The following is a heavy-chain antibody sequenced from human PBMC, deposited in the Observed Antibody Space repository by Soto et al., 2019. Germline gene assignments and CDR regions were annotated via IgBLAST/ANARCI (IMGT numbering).Heavy chain of an antibody. CDR2: ISGSGGST. V-gene: IGHV3-23*01. CDR3: AKDLRMRIAARYFDY. Sequence: GGSLRLSCAASGVTFSSYAMGWVRQAPGKGLEWVSAISGSGGSTYYADSVKGRFTISRDNSKNTLYLQMNSLRAEDTAVYYCAKDLRMRIAARYFDYWGQGTLVTVSS. CDR1: GVTFSSYA. D-gene: IGHD6-6*01. J-gene: IGHJ4*02.